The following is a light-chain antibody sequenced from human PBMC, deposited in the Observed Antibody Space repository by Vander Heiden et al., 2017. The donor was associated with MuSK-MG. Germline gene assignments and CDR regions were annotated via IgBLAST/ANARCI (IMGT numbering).Light chain of an antibody. V-gene: IGKV3-15*01. Sequence: EIVMTQSPATLSVSPGERATLSCRASQSVSSNLAWYQQKPGQAPRLLIYGASTRATGIPARFSGSGSETEFTLTISSLQSEDFAVCYCQQYNNWPPLTFGGGTKVEIK. CDR3: QQYNNWPPLT. CDR1: QSVSSN. J-gene: IGKJ4*01. CDR2: GAS.